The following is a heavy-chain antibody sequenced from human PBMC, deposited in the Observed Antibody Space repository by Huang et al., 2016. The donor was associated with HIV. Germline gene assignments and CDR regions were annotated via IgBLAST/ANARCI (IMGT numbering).Heavy chain of an antibody. D-gene: IGHD3-9*01. V-gene: IGHV7-4-1*02. CDR3: ARYRLTGTFLDS. CDR1: GYTFTTYS. CDR2: INTKTGKP. J-gene: IGHJ4*02. Sequence: QVQLVQSGSELRKPGASVKVSCKASGYTFTTYSLIWVRQAPGQGLEWMGWINTKTGKPTYAQGFTGRFDFSLDTTVSTAYLQISSLKTDDTAKYFCARYRLTGTFLDSWGQGTQVTVSS.